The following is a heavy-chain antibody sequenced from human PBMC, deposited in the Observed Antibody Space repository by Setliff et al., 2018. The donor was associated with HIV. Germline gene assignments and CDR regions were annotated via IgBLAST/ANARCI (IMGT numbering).Heavy chain of an antibody. Sequence: QPGGSLRLSCVASSGFAFSDNPMNWVRQAPGKGLEWISHIRGKSDIIKYAESVMGRFTISRDNAKNSLYLQMNSLRADDTAVYFCARPTNIDTLYYGSQTFYMYYYGLDVWGQGTTVTVSS. D-gene: IGHD1-26*01. J-gene: IGHJ6*02. CDR1: GFAFSDNP. CDR3: ARPTNIDTLYYGSQTFYMYYYGLDV. CDR2: IRGKSDII. V-gene: IGHV3-48*01.